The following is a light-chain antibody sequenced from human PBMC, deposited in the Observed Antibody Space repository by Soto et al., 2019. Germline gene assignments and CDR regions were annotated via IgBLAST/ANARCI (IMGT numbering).Light chain of an antibody. CDR3: LQDHNYPLT. CDR1: QGIGND. CDR2: AAT. V-gene: IGKV1-6*02. Sequence: AIQMAQSPSSLSASVGDRVTITCRASQGIGNDVGWYQQKPGKAPKLLLYAATTLQSGVPSRFSGTRSGTDFTLTINSLQPEDFATYYCLQDHNYPLTFGGGTKVEIK. J-gene: IGKJ4*01.